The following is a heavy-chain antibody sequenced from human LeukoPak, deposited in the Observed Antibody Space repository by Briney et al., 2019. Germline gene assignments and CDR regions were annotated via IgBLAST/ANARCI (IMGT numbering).Heavy chain of an antibody. Sequence: GGSLRLSCAASGFTFSSYAMSWVRQAPGKGLEWVSAISGSGGSTYYADSVKGRFTISRDNSKNTLYLQMNSLRAEDTAVYYCAKDFSPLKFGVVTPRSPDYWGQGTLVTVSS. D-gene: IGHD3-3*01. V-gene: IGHV3-23*01. CDR2: ISGSGGST. CDR1: GFTFSSYA. J-gene: IGHJ4*02. CDR3: AKDFSPLKFGVVTPRSPDY.